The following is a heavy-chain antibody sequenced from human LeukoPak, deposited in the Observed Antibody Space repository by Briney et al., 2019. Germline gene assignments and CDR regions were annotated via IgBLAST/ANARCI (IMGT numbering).Heavy chain of an antibody. J-gene: IGHJ4*02. Sequence: PSETLSLTCTVSGGSISSYYWSWIRQPPGKGLEWIGYIYYSGSTNYNPSLKSRVTISVDTSKNQFSLKLSSVTAADTAVYYCARVVESCSSTSCYAFDYWGQGTLVTVSS. CDR3: ARVVESCSSTSCYAFDY. V-gene: IGHV4-59*01. D-gene: IGHD2-2*01. CDR2: IYYSGST. CDR1: GGSISSYY.